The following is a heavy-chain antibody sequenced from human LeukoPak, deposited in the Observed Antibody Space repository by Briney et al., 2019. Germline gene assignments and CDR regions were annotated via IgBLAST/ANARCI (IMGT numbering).Heavy chain of an antibody. Sequence: PSETLSLTCAVYGGSFSGYYWSWIRQPPGKGLEWIGYIYYSGSTNYNPSLKSRVTISVDTSKNQFSLKLSSVTAADTAVYYCASGLPFGDFDYWGQGTPVTVSS. CDR2: IYYSGST. CDR3: ASGLPFGDFDY. CDR1: GGSFSGYY. J-gene: IGHJ4*02. D-gene: IGHD3-10*01. V-gene: IGHV4-59*01.